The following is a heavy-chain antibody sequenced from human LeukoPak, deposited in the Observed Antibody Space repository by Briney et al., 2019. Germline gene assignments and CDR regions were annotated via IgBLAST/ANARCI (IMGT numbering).Heavy chain of an antibody. CDR1: GFTFSGSA. J-gene: IGHJ4*02. D-gene: IGHD3-3*01. V-gene: IGHV3-73*01. CDR3: TRHLGIRFLEWSRNRETGYFDY. Sequence: PGGSLRLSCAASGFTFSGSAMHWVRQASGKGLEWVGRIRSKANSYATAYAASVKGRFTISRDDSKSTAYLQMNSLKTEDTAVYYCTRHLGIRFLEWSRNRETGYFDYWGQGTLVTVSS. CDR2: IRSKANSYAT.